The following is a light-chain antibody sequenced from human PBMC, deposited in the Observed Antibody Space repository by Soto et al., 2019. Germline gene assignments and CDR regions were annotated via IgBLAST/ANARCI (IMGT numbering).Light chain of an antibody. V-gene: IGKV3-20*01. Sequence: EIVLTQSPGTLSLSPGERATLSCRASQSVSSRHLAWYQQKPGQAPRLLICGASSRATGIPDRFSGSGSGTDFTLTISRLEPEDFAVYYCQQYDGSLYTFGQGTKLEIK. CDR1: QSVSSRH. CDR2: GAS. CDR3: QQYDGSLYT. J-gene: IGKJ2*01.